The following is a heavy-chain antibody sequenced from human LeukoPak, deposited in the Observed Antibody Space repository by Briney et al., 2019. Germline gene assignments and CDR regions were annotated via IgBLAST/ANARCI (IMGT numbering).Heavy chain of an antibody. J-gene: IGHJ3*02. CDR2: MNPNSGNT. Sequence: ASVKVSCKASGYTFTSYDINWVRQATGQGLEWMGWMNPNSGNTGYAQKFQGRVTMTRNTSISTAYMELSSPRSEDTAVYYCARVLSAAALAFDIWGQGTMVTVSS. CDR1: GYTFTSYD. D-gene: IGHD6-13*01. V-gene: IGHV1-8*01. CDR3: ARVLSAAALAFDI.